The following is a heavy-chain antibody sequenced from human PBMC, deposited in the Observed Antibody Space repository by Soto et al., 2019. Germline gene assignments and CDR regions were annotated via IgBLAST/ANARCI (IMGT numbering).Heavy chain of an antibody. Sequence: QVQLQESGPGLVKPSETLSLTCTVSTDSISDSNYYWGWIRQPPGKGLEWIGSIYYTGTTYFNPSLKSRVTISINKSRNQFSLKLSSVTAADTAVYYCARRRRYCVDGICWGDWFDPWGQGTLVTVSS. CDR3: ARRRRYCVDGICWGDWFDP. V-gene: IGHV4-39*01. CDR1: TDSISDSNYY. J-gene: IGHJ5*02. CDR2: IYYTGTT. D-gene: IGHD2-15*01.